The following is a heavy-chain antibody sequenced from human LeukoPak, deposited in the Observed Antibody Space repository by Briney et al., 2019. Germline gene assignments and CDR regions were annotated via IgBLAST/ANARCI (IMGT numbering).Heavy chain of an antibody. CDR3: ARAQQWALRCSSTSCYYFDY. V-gene: IGHV1-2*02. D-gene: IGHD2-2*01. Sequence: ASVKVSCKASGYTFTGYYMHWVRQAPGQGLEWMGWINPNSGGTNYAQKFQGRVTITADESTSTAYMELSSLRSEDTAVYYCARAQQWALRCSSTSCYYFDYWGQGTLVTVSS. CDR2: INPNSGGT. J-gene: IGHJ4*02. CDR1: GYTFTGYY.